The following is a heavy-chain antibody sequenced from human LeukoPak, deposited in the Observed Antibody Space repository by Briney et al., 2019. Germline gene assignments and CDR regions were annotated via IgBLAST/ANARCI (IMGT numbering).Heavy chain of an antibody. J-gene: IGHJ4*02. CDR3: ARDPDYLNLLY. V-gene: IGHV1-18*01. CDR1: GYTFTSYG. Sequence: ASVKVSCKASGYTFTSYGISWVRQAPGQGLEWMGWISAYNGNTNSAQNLQGRATMTTDTSTSTAYMELRSLRSDDTAVYYCARDPDYLNLLYWGQGTLVTVSS. CDR2: ISAYNGNT. D-gene: IGHD5-12*01.